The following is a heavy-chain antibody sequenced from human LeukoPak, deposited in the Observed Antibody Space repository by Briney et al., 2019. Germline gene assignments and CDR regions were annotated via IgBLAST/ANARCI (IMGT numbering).Heavy chain of an antibody. Sequence: GGSLRLSCIVSGFTFSNHWMSWVRQAPGKGLEWVANIKTDGSEKYYVDSVEGRFTISRDNPKNSLYLQMNSLRDEDTAVYYCARAGRRSIFDYWGQGTLVTVSS. D-gene: IGHD3-3*02. CDR3: ARAGRRSIFDY. J-gene: IGHJ4*02. V-gene: IGHV3-7*01. CDR2: IKTDGSEK. CDR1: GFTFSNHW.